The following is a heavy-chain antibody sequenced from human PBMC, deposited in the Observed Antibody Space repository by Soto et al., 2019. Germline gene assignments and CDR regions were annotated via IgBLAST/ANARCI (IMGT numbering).Heavy chain of an antibody. J-gene: IGHJ3*02. D-gene: IGHD6-6*01. CDR2: FDPEDGET. CDR1: GYTLTELS. V-gene: IGHV1-24*01. CDR3: ATVPSSSGAFDI. Sequence: ASVKVSCKVSGYTLTELSMHWVRQAPGKGLEWMGGFDPEDGETIYAQKFQGRVTMTEDTSTDTAYMELSSLRSEDTAVYYCATVPSSSGAFDIWGQGNPGHRLL.